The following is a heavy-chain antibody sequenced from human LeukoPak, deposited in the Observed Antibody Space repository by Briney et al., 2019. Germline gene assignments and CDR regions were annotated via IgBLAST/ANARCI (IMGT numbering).Heavy chain of an antibody. D-gene: IGHD3-22*01. Sequence: GGSLRLSCAASGFTFSNYAMSWVRQAPGKGLEWVSAISGSGGSTYYADSVKGRFTISRDNSKNTLYLQMNSLRAEDTAVYYCAKVENTYYYDSSGYYYFDYWGQGTLVTVSS. CDR1: GFTFSNYA. V-gene: IGHV3-23*01. CDR2: ISGSGGST. J-gene: IGHJ4*02. CDR3: AKVENTYYYDSSGYYYFDY.